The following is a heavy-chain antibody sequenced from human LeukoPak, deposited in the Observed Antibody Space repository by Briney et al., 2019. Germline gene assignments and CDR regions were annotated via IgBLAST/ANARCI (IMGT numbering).Heavy chain of an antibody. D-gene: IGHD6-13*01. Sequence: SETLSLTCTVSGGSISSYYWSWIRQPPGKGLEWIGYIYYSGSTNYNPSLKSRVTISVDTSKNQFSLKLSSVTAADTAVYYCARDTAAAGTDYYYGMDVWGQRTTVTVSS. V-gene: IGHV4-59*01. CDR3: ARDTAAAGTDYYYGMDV. CDR2: IYYSGST. CDR1: GGSISSYY. J-gene: IGHJ6*02.